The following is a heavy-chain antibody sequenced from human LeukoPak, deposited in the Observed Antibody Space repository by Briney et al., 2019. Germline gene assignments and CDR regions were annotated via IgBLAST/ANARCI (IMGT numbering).Heavy chain of an antibody. V-gene: IGHV4-39*01. CDR3: ARISWAVAGTPDY. D-gene: IGHD6-19*01. CDR2: IYYSGST. CDR1: GGSISSSSYY. J-gene: IGHJ4*02. Sequence: PSETLSLTCTVSGGSISSSSYYWGWIRQPPGKGLEWIGRIYYSGSTYYNPSLKSRVTISVDTSKNQFSLKLSSVTAADTAVYYCARISWAVAGTPDYWGQGTLVTVSS.